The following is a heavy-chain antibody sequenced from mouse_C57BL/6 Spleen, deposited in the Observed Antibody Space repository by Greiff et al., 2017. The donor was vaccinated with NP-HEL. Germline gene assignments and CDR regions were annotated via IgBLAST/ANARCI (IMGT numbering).Heavy chain of an antibody. J-gene: IGHJ4*01. D-gene: IGHD2-2*01. V-gene: IGHV1-53*01. CDR2: INPSNGGT. Sequence: QVQLQQPGTELVKPGASVKLSCKASGYTFTSYWMHWVKQRPGQGLEWIGNINPSNGGTNYNEKFKSKATLTVDKSSSTAYMQLSSLTSEDSAVFFCAREGYNEAIDYSGQGTSETASS. CDR3: AREGYNEAIDY. CDR1: GYTFTSYW.